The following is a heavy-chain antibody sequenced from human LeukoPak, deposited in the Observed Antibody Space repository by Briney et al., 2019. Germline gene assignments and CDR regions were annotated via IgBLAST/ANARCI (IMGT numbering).Heavy chain of an antibody. Sequence: GGSLRLSCAASGFTFSSYSMNWVRQAPGKGLEWVSSISSSSSYIYYADSVKGRFTISRDNAKNSLYLQMNSLRAEDTAVYYCARDIGGGTYNFDYWGQGTLVTVSS. CDR3: ARDIGGGTYNFDY. V-gene: IGHV3-21*01. CDR2: ISSSSSYI. CDR1: GFTFSSYS. D-gene: IGHD1-26*01. J-gene: IGHJ4*02.